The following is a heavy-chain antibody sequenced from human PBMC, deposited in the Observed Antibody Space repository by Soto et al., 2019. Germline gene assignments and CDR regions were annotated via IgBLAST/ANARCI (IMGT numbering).Heavy chain of an antibody. CDR3: ARTSGIHYYGMDV. Sequence: PLETLSLTCTVSGGSISSYNWSWIRQPPGKGLEWIGYIYYSGSTNYNPSLKSRVTISVDTSKNQFSLKLSSVTAADTAVYYCARTSGIHYYGMDVWGQGTTVTVSS. CDR1: GGSISSYN. J-gene: IGHJ6*02. CDR2: IYYSGST. V-gene: IGHV4-59*01. D-gene: IGHD1-26*01.